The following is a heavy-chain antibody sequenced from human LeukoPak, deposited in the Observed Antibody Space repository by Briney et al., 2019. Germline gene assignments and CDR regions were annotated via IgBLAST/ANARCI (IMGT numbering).Heavy chain of an antibody. J-gene: IGHJ3*02. CDR1: GFTFGSYD. CDR2: IGTAGDT. D-gene: IGHD1-26*01. Sequence: GGSLRLSCAASGFTFGSYDMHWVRQATGKGLEWVSAIGTAGDTYYPGSVKGRFTISRENAKNSLYLQMNSLRAGDTAVYYCAASGSSNAFDIWGQGTMVTVSS. V-gene: IGHV3-13*01. CDR3: AASGSSNAFDI.